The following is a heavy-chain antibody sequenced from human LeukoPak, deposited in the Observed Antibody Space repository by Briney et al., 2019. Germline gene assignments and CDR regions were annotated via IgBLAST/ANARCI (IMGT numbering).Heavy chain of an antibody. D-gene: IGHD2-21*01. J-gene: IGHJ4*02. CDR3: ARFVIEGY. V-gene: IGHV1-46*01. CDR2: VNPSGGST. Sequence: GASVKVSCKASGYTFTSYYMHWVRQAPGQGLEWMGIVNPSGGSTSYAQKFQGRVTMTRDTSISTAYMELSRLRSDDTAVYYCARFVIEGYWGQGTLVTVSS. CDR1: GYTFTSYY.